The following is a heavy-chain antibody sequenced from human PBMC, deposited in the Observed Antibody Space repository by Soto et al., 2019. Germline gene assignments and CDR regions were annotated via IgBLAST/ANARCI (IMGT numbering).Heavy chain of an antibody. CDR2: ISGSGDTT. CDR1: GFTFSTCA. Sequence: ELQVLESGGGLVQPGGSLRLSCVASGFTFSTCAMTWVRQAPGKGLEWVSAISGSGDTTYYADSVKGRFTISRDNSKNALYLQMNSLRADDTAVYYCVKDFRVSWWGQGTLVTVSS. J-gene: IGHJ1*01. CDR3: VKDFRVSW. V-gene: IGHV3-23*01. D-gene: IGHD3-10*01.